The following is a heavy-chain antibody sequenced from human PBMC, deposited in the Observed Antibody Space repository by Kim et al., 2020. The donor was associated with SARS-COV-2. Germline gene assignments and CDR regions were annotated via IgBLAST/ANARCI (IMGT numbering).Heavy chain of an antibody. CDR3: AKGLVVRDSHPYFDY. J-gene: IGHJ4*02. D-gene: IGHD3-22*01. V-gene: IGHV3-23*01. Sequence: DTVKGRFTISRDNSKNTLYLQVASVRAEDTAMYFCAKGLVVRDSHPYFDYWGQGTLVTVSS.